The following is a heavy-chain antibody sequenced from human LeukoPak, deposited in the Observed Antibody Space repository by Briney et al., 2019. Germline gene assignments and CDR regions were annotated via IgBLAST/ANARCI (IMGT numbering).Heavy chain of an antibody. CDR1: GFTFSSYD. V-gene: IGHV3-30*02. J-gene: IGHJ4*02. Sequence: PGGSLRLSCAASGFTFSSYDMHWVRQAPGKGLEWVAFIRDDGSNKYYADSVKGRFTISRDNAKNSLYLQMNSLRAEDTAVYYCAKDAHTAPEFDYWGQGTLVTVSS. D-gene: IGHD1-14*01. CDR3: AKDAHTAPEFDY. CDR2: IRDDGSNK.